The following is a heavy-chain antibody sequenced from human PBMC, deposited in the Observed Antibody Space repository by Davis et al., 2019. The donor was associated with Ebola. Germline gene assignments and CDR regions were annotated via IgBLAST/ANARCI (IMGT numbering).Heavy chain of an antibody. CDR1: GFTVSSNY. Sequence: GESLKISCAASGFTVSSNYMSWVRQAPGKGLEWVSVIYSGGSTYYADSVKGRFTISRDNSKNTLYLQMNSLRAEDTAVYYCGLYSGSSNWFDPWGQGTLVTVSS. CDR3: GLYSGSSNWFDP. V-gene: IGHV3-53*01. D-gene: IGHD1-26*01. CDR2: IYSGGST. J-gene: IGHJ5*02.